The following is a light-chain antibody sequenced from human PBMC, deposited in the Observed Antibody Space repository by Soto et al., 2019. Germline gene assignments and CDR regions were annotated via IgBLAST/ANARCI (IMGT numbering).Light chain of an antibody. Sequence: VLTLALGTLSLSPGERATLSCRASQSVSNNYLAWYQQKPGQAPRLLIYGASNRATGIPDRFSGSGSGTDFTLTISRLEPEDFAVYYCQQYGRSGTFGQGTMVDVK. J-gene: IGKJ1*01. CDR1: QSVSNNY. V-gene: IGKV3-20*01. CDR3: QQYGRSGT. CDR2: GAS.